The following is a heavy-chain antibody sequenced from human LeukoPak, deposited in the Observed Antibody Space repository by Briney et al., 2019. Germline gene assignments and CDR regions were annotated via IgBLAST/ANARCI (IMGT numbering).Heavy chain of an antibody. Sequence: GGSLRLSCAASGFTFSSHAMHWVRQAPGKGLEYVSAMSSDGGVTYYANSVKGRFTISRDNSKNPVHLQMGSLRGEDMAVYYCARDPHCGSTSCLSYFDYWGQGTLVTVSS. V-gene: IGHV3-64*01. CDR1: GFTFSSHA. D-gene: IGHD2-2*01. J-gene: IGHJ4*02. CDR2: MSSDGGVT. CDR3: ARDPHCGSTSCLSYFDY.